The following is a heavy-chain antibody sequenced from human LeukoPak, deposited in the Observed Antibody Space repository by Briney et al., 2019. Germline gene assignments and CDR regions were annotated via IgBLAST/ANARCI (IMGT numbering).Heavy chain of an antibody. Sequence: PSETLSLSCTVAGGSISSSSYYCGWISQPPGKGLEWIGSIYYSGSTYYNPSLKSRVTISVDTSKNQFSLKLSSVTAADTAVYYCASPEDYDSSGYGYWGQGTLVTVSS. D-gene: IGHD3-22*01. CDR1: GGSISSSSYY. CDR3: ASPEDYDSSGYGY. V-gene: IGHV4-39*01. J-gene: IGHJ4*02. CDR2: IYYSGST.